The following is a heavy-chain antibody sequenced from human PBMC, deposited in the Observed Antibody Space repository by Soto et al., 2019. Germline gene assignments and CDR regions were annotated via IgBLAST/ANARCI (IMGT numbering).Heavy chain of an antibody. Sequence: QVQLQESGPGLVKPSQTLSLTCTVSGGSISSSGYYLSWIRQHPGQGLEGIGYIYYSGNTHYNPSLRRRVIMSLITSKNQCSLKLNSVSAADTAVYYCAGVRCGSTSCLRLDCWGQGTLVTVSS. J-gene: IGHJ4*02. CDR2: IYYSGNT. D-gene: IGHD2-2*01. CDR1: GGSISSSGYY. CDR3: AGVRCGSTSCLRLDC. V-gene: IGHV4-31*03.